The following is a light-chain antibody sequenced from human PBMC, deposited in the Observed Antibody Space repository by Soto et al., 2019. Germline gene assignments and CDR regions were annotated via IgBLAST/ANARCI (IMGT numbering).Light chain of an antibody. J-gene: IGLJ1*01. V-gene: IGLV2-14*01. Sequence: QSVLTQPASVSGSPGQSIIISCTGTSSVVGGYNYVSWYQQHPGKAPKLMIYDVTNRPSGVSNRFSGSKSGNTASLTISGLQAEDEADYYCSSYTSSSTYVFGTGTKVTVL. CDR1: SSVVGGYNY. CDR3: SSYTSSSTYV. CDR2: DVT.